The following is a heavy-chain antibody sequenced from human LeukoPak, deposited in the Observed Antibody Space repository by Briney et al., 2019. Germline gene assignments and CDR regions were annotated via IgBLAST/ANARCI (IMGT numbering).Heavy chain of an antibody. CDR3: ASNVDSGVDA. CDR2: INPDDGST. D-gene: IGHD5-12*01. Sequence: PGGSLRLSCAASGFTFRKYWLHWVRQAPGKGLVWVSRINPDDGSTSYADSVKGRFTISRDNAKSTLYLQMNSLRAEDTAVYYCASNVDSGVDAWGQGKMVTVSS. V-gene: IGHV3-74*01. J-gene: IGHJ3*01. CDR1: GFTFRKYW.